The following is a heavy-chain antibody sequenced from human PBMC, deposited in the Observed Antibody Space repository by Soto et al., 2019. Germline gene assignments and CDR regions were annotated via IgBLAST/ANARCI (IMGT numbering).Heavy chain of an antibody. CDR2: IHSGGST. CDR1: RFTVSRKY. Sequence: EVQLVESGGGLVQPGGSLRLSCAASRFTVSRKYMSWVRQAPGKGLEWVAVIHSGGSTYYADSVKGRFTISRDNSKNTRYLQMNNLRAEDTAVYYCALFATDYYNGMDVWGQGTTVTVSS. D-gene: IGHD4-17*01. CDR3: ALFATDYYNGMDV. J-gene: IGHJ6*02. V-gene: IGHV3-66*01.